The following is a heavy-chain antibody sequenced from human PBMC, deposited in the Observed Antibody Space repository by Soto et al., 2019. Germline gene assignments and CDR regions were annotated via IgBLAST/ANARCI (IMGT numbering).Heavy chain of an antibody. CDR1: GGSVSSDTHY. CDR3: ARFVRSCSGTTCYTRADV. D-gene: IGHD2-2*02. CDR2: IYSSGST. V-gene: IGHV4-61*01. J-gene: IGHJ6*02. Sequence: SETLSLTCTVSGGSVSSDTHYWSWIRQPPGKRLEWIGFIYSSGSTNYNPSPKSRVTMSVDTSKNQFSLKLRSVIVADTAVYHCARFVRSCSGTTCYTRADVWGQGTTVTVSS.